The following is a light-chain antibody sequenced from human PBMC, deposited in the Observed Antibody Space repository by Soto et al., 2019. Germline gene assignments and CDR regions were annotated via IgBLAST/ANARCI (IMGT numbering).Light chain of an antibody. CDR2: GAS. CDR3: QQYGSSGT. Sequence: EIAMTQWPAPKSVSPRERVTLNCRASQSGSSTVAWYQQKPSQAHRLLIYGASSRATGVPARFSGSGSGKDFTLISSRLAAEDFAVYYCQQYGSSGTFGQGTKVDIK. V-gene: IGKV3-15*01. J-gene: IGKJ1*01. CDR1: QSGSST.